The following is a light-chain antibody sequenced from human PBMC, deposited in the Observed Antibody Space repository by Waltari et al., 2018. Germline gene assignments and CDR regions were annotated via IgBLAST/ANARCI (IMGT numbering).Light chain of an antibody. V-gene: IGLV8-61*01. CDR2: KGS. CDR1: SGSVSTTSY. J-gene: IGLJ3*02. Sequence: QTVVTQEPSLSVSPGGTVTLTCALTSGSVSTTSYATWYQQTPGQPPRTLVYKGSGRLSGVPARFSGSIFGNKAALTITGAQADDECNYYCALYMGSGIWVFGGGTKLTVL. CDR3: ALYMGSGIWV.